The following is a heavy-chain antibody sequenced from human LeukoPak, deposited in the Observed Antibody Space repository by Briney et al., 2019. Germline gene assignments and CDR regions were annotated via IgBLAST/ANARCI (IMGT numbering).Heavy chain of an antibody. D-gene: IGHD3-22*01. CDR2: INSDGSST. CDR1: GFTFSSYW. CDR3: ARWLYYYDSSGYVY. J-gene: IGHJ4*02. Sequence: GGSLRLSCAASGFTFSSYWMHWVRQAPGKGLVWVSRINSDGSSTRYADSVKGRFTISRDNSKNTLYMQMNSLRAEDTAVYYCARWLYYYDSSGYVYWGQGTLVTVSS. V-gene: IGHV3-74*01.